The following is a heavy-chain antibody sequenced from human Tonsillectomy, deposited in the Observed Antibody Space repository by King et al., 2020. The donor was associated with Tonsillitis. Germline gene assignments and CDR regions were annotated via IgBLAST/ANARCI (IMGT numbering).Heavy chain of an antibody. D-gene: IGHD3-10*01. J-gene: IGHJ4*02. CDR2: IYSSGST. CDR1: GGSINTGSYY. V-gene: IGHV4-61*02. CDR3: AREVTYYYGSGSYVDS. Sequence: QLQESGPGLVKPSQTLSLTCTVSGGSINTGSYYWSWIRQPAGKGLEWIGRIYSSGSTNYNPSLKSRVTMSVDTSKNQFSLRLGSATAADTAFYYCAREVTYYYGSGSYVDSWGQGTRVTVSS.